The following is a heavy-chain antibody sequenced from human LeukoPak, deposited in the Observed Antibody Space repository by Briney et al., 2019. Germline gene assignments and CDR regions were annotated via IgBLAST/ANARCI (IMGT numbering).Heavy chain of an antibody. CDR2: ISSSGSTI. CDR1: GFTFSSYE. V-gene: IGHV3-48*03. J-gene: IGHJ4*02. D-gene: IGHD3-22*01. CDR3: ARGDYYDGSGYYYGFDY. Sequence: PGGSLRLSCAASGFTFSSYEMNWVRQAPGKGLEWVSYISSSGSTIYYADSVKGRFTISRDNAKNSLYLQMNSLRAEDTAVYYCARGDYYDGSGYYYGFDYWGQGTLVTVSS.